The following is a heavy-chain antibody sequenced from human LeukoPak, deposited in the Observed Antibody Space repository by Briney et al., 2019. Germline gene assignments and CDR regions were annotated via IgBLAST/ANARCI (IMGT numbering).Heavy chain of an antibody. J-gene: IGHJ4*02. V-gene: IGHV4-61*09. CDR2: IYTSGST. Sequence: PSETLSLTCTVSGGSISSTSYDWYWIRQPAWKGLEWIGHIYTSGSTNYNPSLKSRVTISVDTSKNQFSLKLTSVTAADTAVYYCTKGRGIWGQGTLVTVSS. CDR3: TKGRGI. D-gene: IGHD3-10*01. CDR1: GGSISSTSYD.